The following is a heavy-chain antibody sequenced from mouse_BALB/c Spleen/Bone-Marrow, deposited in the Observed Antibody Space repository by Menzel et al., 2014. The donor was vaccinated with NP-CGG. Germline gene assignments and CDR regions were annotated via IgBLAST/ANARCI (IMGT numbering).Heavy chain of an antibody. J-gene: IGHJ2*01. Sequence: VQLQQSGPGLVAPSRSLSITCTVSGFSLTSYGVHWVRQPPGKGLEWLGVIWAGGSTNYNSALMSRLSISKDNSKSQVFLKMNCLQTDDTAMYYCARAGPTMITTDFDYWGQGTTLTASS. D-gene: IGHD2-4*01. CDR2: IWAGGST. V-gene: IGHV2-9*02. CDR3: ARAGPTMITTDFDY. CDR1: GFSLTSYG.